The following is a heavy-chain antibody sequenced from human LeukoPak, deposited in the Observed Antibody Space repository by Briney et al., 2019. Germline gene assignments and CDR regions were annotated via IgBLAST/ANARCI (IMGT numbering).Heavy chain of an antibody. CDR3: ARSGGYSSSRNFDY. CDR2: ISAYNGNT. J-gene: IGHJ4*02. V-gene: IGHV1-18*01. D-gene: IGHD6-6*01. CDR1: GYTFTSYG. Sequence: ASVKVSCKASGYTFTSYGISWVRQAPGQGLEWMGWISAYNGNTNYAQKFQGRVTMTRDTSISTAYMELSRLRSDDTAVYYCARSGGYSSSRNFDYWGQGTLVTVSS.